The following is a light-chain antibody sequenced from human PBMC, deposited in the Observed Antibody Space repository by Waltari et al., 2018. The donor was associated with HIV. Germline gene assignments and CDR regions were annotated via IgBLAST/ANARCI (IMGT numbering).Light chain of an antibody. J-gene: IGLJ3*02. CDR3: CSYAVAYTLV. CDR1: SSDVGSYNL. CDR2: EVN. V-gene: IGLV2-23*02. Sequence: QSALTQPASVSGSPGQSITISCTGNSSDVGSYNLVSWYQQHPGKAPKLMIYEVNKRPSGFSNRFSGSKSGNTASLTISGLQAEDEADYYCCSYAVAYTLVFGGGTKLTVL.